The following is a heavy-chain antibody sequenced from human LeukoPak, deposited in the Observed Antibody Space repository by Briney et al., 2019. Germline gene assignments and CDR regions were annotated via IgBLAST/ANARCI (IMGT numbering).Heavy chain of an antibody. Sequence: PGGSLRLSCAASGFTFSGYAMNWVRQAPGKGLEWVSTMSAGGGGTYFADSVKGRFIISRDNSKNTLYLQMNSLGAEDTAVYYCAKLHTSNRYSHSDYWGQGTLVTVSS. CDR2: MSAGGGGT. J-gene: IGHJ4*02. CDR1: GFTFSGYA. V-gene: IGHV3-23*01. CDR3: AKLHTSNRYSHSDY. D-gene: IGHD6-13*01.